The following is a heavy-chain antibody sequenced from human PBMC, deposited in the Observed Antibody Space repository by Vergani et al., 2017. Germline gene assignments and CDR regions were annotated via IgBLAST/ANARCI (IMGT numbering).Heavy chain of an antibody. Sequence: EVELVQSGPEMRKPGEYLKISCKGSEYSFGNYWIGGVCQMPGKGLEWMGIIYPADSDTRYSPSFQGQVTISADKAISTASLQWASLKASDTALYYCARNTTYTDSWGQGTLVTVSS. CDR2: IYPADSDT. CDR3: ARNTTYTDS. V-gene: IGHV5-51*03. D-gene: IGHD1-1*01. J-gene: IGHJ4*02. CDR1: EYSFGNYW.